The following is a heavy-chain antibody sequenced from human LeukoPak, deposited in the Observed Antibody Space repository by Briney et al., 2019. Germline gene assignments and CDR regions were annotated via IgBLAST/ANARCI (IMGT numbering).Heavy chain of an antibody. CDR3: ARDPLVYYYDSSGHEFDY. Sequence: GASVKVSCKASGYTFTSYGISWVRQAPGQGLEWMGWISAYNGNTNYAQKLQGRVTMTADTSTSTAYMELRSLRSDDTAVYYCARDPLVYYYDSSGHEFDYWGQGTLVTVSS. CDR1: GYTFTSYG. J-gene: IGHJ4*02. D-gene: IGHD3-22*01. CDR2: ISAYNGNT. V-gene: IGHV1-18*01.